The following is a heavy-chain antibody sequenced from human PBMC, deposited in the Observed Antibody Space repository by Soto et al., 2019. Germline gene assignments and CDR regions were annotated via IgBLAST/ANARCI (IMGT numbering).Heavy chain of an antibody. CDR1: GFTFSSSG. CDR2: ISYDGSNK. D-gene: IGHD2-8*02. J-gene: IGHJ3*02. CDR3: AKDLVACAFDI. V-gene: IGHV3-30*18. Sequence: GTLSLTCAASGFTFSSSGVHWVRQAPGKGLEWVAVISYDGSNKYYADSVKGRFTISRDNSKNTLYLQMNSLRAEDTAVYYCAKDLVACAFDIWGQGTMVTV.